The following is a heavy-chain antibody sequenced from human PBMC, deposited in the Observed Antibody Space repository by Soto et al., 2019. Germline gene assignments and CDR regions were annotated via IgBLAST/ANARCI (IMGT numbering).Heavy chain of an antibody. J-gene: IGHJ6*02. D-gene: IGHD3-9*01. Sequence: ASVKVSCKASGYTFTSYYMHWVRQAPGQGLEWMGIINPSGGSTSYAQKFQGRVTMTRDTSTSTVYMELGSLRSEDTAVYYCARVPERYDILTGSYYYYGMDFWGQGTTVTVSS. CDR1: GYTFTSYY. CDR2: INPSGGST. CDR3: ARVPERYDILTGSYYYYGMDF. V-gene: IGHV1-46*01.